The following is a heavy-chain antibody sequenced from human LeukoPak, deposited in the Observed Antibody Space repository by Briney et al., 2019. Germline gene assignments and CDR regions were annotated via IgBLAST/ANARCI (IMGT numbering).Heavy chain of an antibody. J-gene: IGHJ1*01. D-gene: IGHD1-26*01. V-gene: IGHV4-4*07. CDR1: GGSISSYY. Sequence: TSETLSLTCTVSGGSISSYYWSWIRQPAGKGLEWIGRIYTSGSTNYNPSLKSRVTMSVDTSKYQFSLKLSSVTAADTAVYYCAREEEWELHFQHWGQGTLVTVSS. CDR2: IYTSGST. CDR3: AREEEWELHFQH.